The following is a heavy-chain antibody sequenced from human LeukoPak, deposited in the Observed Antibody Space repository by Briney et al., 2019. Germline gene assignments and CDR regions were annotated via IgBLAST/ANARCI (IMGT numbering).Heavy chain of an antibody. Sequence: SETLSLTCTVSGYSISSGYYWGWIRQPPGKGLEWIGYIYYSGSTNYNPSLKSRVTISVDTSKNQFSLKLSSVTAADTAVYYCARDNTEGFTMVRGVIRYYYYMDVWGKGTTVTISS. D-gene: IGHD3-10*01. J-gene: IGHJ6*03. CDR3: ARDNTEGFTMVRGVIRYYYYMDV. CDR2: IYYSGST. V-gene: IGHV4-38-2*02. CDR1: GYSISSGYY.